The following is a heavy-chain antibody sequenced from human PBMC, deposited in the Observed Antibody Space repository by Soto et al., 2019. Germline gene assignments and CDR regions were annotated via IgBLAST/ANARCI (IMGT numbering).Heavy chain of an antibody. CDR3: ARDPDKGYCDY. J-gene: IGHJ4*02. V-gene: IGHV1-69*08. CDR2: IIPILGIA. CDR1: GGTFSSYT. Sequence: QVQLVQSGAAVKQPGSSVKVSCKASGGTFSSYTISWVRQAPGQGLEWMGRIIPILGIANYAQKFQGRVTIPADKSTSTAYMELSSLRSEDTAVYYCARDPDKGYCDYWGQGTLVTVSS.